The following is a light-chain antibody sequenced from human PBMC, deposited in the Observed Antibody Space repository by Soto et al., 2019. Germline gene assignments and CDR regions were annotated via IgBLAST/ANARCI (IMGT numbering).Light chain of an antibody. Sequence: EIVLTQSPATLSLSPGERATLSCRASQGVSSYLAWYQQKPGQAPRLLIFETSNRATGIPGRFSGSGSGTDFTLTISGLEPEDFAVYYCQQRTNRPPITFGQGTRLEIK. CDR2: ETS. CDR3: QQRTNRPPIT. J-gene: IGKJ5*01. CDR1: QGVSSY. V-gene: IGKV3-11*01.